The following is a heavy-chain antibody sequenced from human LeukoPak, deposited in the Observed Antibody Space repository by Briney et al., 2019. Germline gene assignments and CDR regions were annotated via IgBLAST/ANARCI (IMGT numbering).Heavy chain of an antibody. Sequence: GGSLRLSCAASGFTFSSYSMNWVRQAPGKGLEWVSSIGGSSSSTYYADSVKGRFTISRDNAKNTLYLQMNSLRAEDTAVYYCTRENPTGDVEYWGQGNGVTVS. CDR1: GFTFSSYS. V-gene: IGHV3-21*04. J-gene: IGHJ4*02. CDR3: TRENPTGDVEY. CDR2: IGGSSSST. D-gene: IGHD7-27*01.